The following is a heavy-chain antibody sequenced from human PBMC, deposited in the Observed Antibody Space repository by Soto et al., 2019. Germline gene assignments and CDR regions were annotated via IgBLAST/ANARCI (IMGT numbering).Heavy chain of an antibody. V-gene: IGHV3-23*01. Sequence: PGGSLRLSCAASGFTFSSYAMSWVRQAPGKGLEWVSAISGSGGSTYYADSVKGRFTISRDNSKNTLYLQMNSLRAEDTAVYYCAKDLINGGNLPSPFFDYWGQGTLVTVSS. J-gene: IGHJ4*02. D-gene: IGHD2-21*02. CDR1: GFTFSSYA. CDR2: ISGSGGST. CDR3: AKDLINGGNLPSPFFDY.